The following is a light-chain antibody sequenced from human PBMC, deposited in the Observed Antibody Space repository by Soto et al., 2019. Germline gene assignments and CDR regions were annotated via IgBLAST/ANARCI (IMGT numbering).Light chain of an antibody. Sequence: MLTQLPSVSGAPGQRVTISRTGSSSNIGAGYDVHWYQQLPGTAPKLLIYGNSNRPSGVPDRFSGSKSGTSASLAITGLQAEDEADYYCQSYDSSLSGFYVFGTGTKVTVL. CDR2: GNS. CDR3: QSYDSSLSGFYV. J-gene: IGLJ1*01. V-gene: IGLV1-40*01. CDR1: SSNIGAGYD.